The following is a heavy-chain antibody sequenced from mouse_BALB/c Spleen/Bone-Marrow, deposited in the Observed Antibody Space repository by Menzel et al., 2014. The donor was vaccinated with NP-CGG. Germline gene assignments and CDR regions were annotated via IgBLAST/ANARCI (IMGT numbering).Heavy chain of an antibody. CDR3: ASTGYFFDY. CDR2: ISSGGNYT. J-gene: IGHJ2*01. D-gene: IGHD4-1*01. V-gene: IGHV5-9-1*01. Sequence: EVMLVESGGGLVKPGGSLKLSCAASGFTFSSYAMSWVRQTPEKRLEWVATISSGGNYTYYPDSVKGRFTISRDNAKNTLYLQVSSLRSEDTAMYYCASTGYFFDYWGQGTTLTVSS. CDR1: GFTFSSYA.